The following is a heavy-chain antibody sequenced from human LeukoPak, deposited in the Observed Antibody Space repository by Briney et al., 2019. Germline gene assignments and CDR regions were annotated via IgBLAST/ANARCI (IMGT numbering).Heavy chain of an antibody. V-gene: IGHV3-33*08. CDR3: ARDLVDRRYGYYDSSGYYY. Sequence: GGSLRLSCAASGFTFSSYWMSWVRQAPGKGLEWVAVIWYDGSNKYYADSVKGRFTISRDNSKNTLYLQMNNLRAEDTAVYYCARDLVDRRYGYYDSSGYYYWGQGTLVTVSS. CDR1: GFTFSSYW. CDR2: IWYDGSNK. J-gene: IGHJ4*02. D-gene: IGHD3-22*01.